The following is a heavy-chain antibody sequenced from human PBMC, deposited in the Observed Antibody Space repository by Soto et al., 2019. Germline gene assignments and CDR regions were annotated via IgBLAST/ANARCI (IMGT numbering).Heavy chain of an antibody. V-gene: IGHV3-23*01. CDR3: AKDLVSAGYYDTTGYYCYGMDV. CDR2: ISGSGGST. Sequence: HPGGSLRLSCAASGFTFSIYAMSWVRQAPGKGPEWVSAISGSGGSTYYADSVKGRFTISRDNSKNTLYLQMNSLRAEDTAVYYCAKDLVSAGYYDTTGYYCYGMDVWGQGTTVTVSS. D-gene: IGHD3-22*01. J-gene: IGHJ6*02. CDR1: GFTFSIYA.